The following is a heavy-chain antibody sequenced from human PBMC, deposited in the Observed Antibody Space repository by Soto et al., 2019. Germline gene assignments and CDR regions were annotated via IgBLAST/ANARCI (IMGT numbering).Heavy chain of an antibody. CDR1: GGSISSYY. D-gene: IGHD2-15*01. CDR2: IYYSGST. J-gene: IGHJ4*02. V-gene: IGHV4-59*01. CDR3: GGGKYCSGGSCYPSDY. Sequence: SETLSLTCTVSGGSISSYYWSWIRQPPGKGLEWIGYIYYSGSTNYNPSLKSRVTISVDTSKNQFSLKLSSVTAADTAVYYCGGGKYCSGGSCYPSDYWGQGTLVTVSS.